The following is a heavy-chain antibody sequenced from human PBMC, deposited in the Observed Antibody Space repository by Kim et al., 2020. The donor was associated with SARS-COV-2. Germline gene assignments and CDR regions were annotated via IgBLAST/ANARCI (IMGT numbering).Heavy chain of an antibody. CDR3: ARAIVVTNGPWFDP. CDR1: GGSISSGDYY. V-gene: IGHV4-30-4*01. CDR2: IYYSGST. D-gene: IGHD3-22*01. J-gene: IGHJ5*02. Sequence: SETLSLTCTVSGGSISSGDYYWSWIRQPPGKGLEWIGYIYYSGSTYYNPSLKSRVTISVDTSKNQFSLKLSSVTAADTAVYYCARAIVVTNGPWFDPWGQGTLVTVSS.